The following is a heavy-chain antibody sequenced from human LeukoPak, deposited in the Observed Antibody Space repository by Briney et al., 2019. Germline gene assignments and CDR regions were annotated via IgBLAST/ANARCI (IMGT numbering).Heavy chain of an antibody. CDR3: AGGYGFDY. CDR2: ISYDGSNK. V-gene: IGHV3-30*03. J-gene: IGHJ4*02. Sequence: GGSLRLSCAASGFTFSSYGMHWVRQAPGKGLEWVAVISYDGSNKYYADSVKGRFTISRDNSKNTLFLQMNSLRVEDTAVYYCAGGYGFDYWGQGTLVTVSS. CDR1: GFTFSSYG. D-gene: IGHD1-1*01.